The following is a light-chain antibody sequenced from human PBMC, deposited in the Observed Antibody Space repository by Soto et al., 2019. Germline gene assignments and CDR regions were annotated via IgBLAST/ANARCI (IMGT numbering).Light chain of an antibody. J-gene: IGLJ1*01. CDR2: DDS. Sequence: SYELTQPPSVSVAPGQTASISCGGNNIGSKRVHWNQQKPGQAPVLVLFDDSDRPSGIPERLSGLNSGKTATLTISRVEAGDEAEYYCQVWDSSSDHYVFGSGTKVTVL. V-gene: IGLV3-21*02. CDR3: QVWDSSSDHYV. CDR1: NIGSKR.